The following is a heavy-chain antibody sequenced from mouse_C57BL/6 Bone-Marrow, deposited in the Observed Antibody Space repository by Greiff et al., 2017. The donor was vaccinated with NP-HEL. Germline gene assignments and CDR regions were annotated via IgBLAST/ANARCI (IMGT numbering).Heavy chain of an antibody. CDR1: GFTFSSYG. J-gene: IGHJ1*03. CDR2: ISSGGSYT. V-gene: IGHV5-6*01. CDR3: SRHGPYWYFDV. D-gene: IGHD1-1*01. Sequence: EVKLVESGGELVKPGGSLKLSCAASGFTFSSYGMSWVRQTPDKRLEWVATISSGGSYTYYPDSVKGRFTISRDNAKNTLYLQMSSLKSEDTAMYYCSRHGPYWYFDVWGTGTTVTVSS.